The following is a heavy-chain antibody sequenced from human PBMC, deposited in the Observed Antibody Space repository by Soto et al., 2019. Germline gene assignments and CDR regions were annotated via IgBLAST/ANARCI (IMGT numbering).Heavy chain of an antibody. D-gene: IGHD2-21*02. CDR2: IDSRGST. V-gene: IGHV4-59*13. CDR3: ASGTAIPGDLDG. J-gene: IGHJ4*02. CDR1: GGSISGYI. Sequence: SETLSLTCTVSGGSISGYIWSWVRQPPGKGLEWIGYIDSRGSTNYNPSLTTRVTISLDTSKNQVSLKMTSVTPADTAVYFCASGTAIPGDLDGWGQGTLVTVSS.